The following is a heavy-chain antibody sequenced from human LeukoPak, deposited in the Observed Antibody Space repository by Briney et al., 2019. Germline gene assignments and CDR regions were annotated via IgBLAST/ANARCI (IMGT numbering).Heavy chain of an antibody. V-gene: IGHV1-2*02. D-gene: IGHD4-23*01. CDR2: INPNSGGT. CDR1: GYTFTGYY. CDR3: ARVIPAEMAFDI. Sequence: ASVKVSCKASGYTFTGYYMHWVRQAPGQGLEWMGWINPNSGGTNYAQKFQGRVTMTRDTSISTAYMELSSLRSEDTAVYYCARVIPAEMAFDIWDQGTMVTVSS. J-gene: IGHJ3*02.